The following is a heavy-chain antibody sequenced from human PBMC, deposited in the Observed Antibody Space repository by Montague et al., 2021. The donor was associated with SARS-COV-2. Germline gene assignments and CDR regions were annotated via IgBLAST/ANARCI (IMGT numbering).Heavy chain of an antibody. V-gene: IGHV4-39*01. CDR3: ARPLVRGVPKAFDI. CDR1: GGSITRNYY. D-gene: IGHD3-10*01. J-gene: IGHJ3*02. CDR2: IYYSGTT. Sequence: SETLSLTCTVSGGSITRNYYCGCIRQPPGKGLEWVGNIYYSGTTFINPSLESRVTISVDASKNQFSLNLTSVTAADTAVYYCARPLVRGVPKAFDIWGQGALVIVSS.